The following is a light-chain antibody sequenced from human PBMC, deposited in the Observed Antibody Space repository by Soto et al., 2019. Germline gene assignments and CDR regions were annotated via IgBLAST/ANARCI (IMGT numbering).Light chain of an antibody. Sequence: SSELTQPPSVSVAPGKTARIPCGGNNIGSKDVHWYQQKPGQAPVLVIYYDSDRPSGIPERFSGSNSGNTATLTISRVEAGDEADYYCQVWHTSSDHRGVFGRGTKLTVL. CDR2: YDS. J-gene: IGLJ3*02. CDR1: NIGSKD. V-gene: IGLV3-21*04. CDR3: QVWHTSSDHRGV.